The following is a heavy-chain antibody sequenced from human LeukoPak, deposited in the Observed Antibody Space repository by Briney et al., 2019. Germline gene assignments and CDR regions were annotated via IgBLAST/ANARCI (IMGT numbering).Heavy chain of an antibody. CDR3: ARDGSTSFFGAFDY. Sequence: GGSLRLSCAASGFTFSSYAMHWVRQAPGKGLEYVSAISSNGGSTYYANSVKGRFTISRDNSKNTLYLQMGSLRAEDMAVYYCARDGSTSFFGAFDYWGQGTLVTVSS. CDR2: ISSNGGST. CDR1: GFTFSSYA. V-gene: IGHV3-64*01. D-gene: IGHD2-2*01. J-gene: IGHJ4*02.